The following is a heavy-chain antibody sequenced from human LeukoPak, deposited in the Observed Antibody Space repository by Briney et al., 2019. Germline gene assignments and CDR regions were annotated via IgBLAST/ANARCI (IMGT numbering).Heavy chain of an antibody. V-gene: IGHV1-2*02. CDR3: ARAIQLRTRFDY. J-gene: IGHJ4*02. CDR2: INPSSGST. CDR1: GYTFAGYY. Sequence: EASVKVSCKASGYTFAGYYMHWVRQAPGQGLEWMGIINPSSGSTSYAQKFQGRVTMTRDTSISTAYMELSRLRSDDTAVYYCARAIQLRTRFDYWGQGTLVTVSS. D-gene: IGHD5-18*01.